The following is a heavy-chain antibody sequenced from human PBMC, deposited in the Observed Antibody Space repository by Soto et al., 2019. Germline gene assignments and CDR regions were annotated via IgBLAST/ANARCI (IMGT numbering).Heavy chain of an antibody. D-gene: IGHD6-6*01. V-gene: IGHV1-3*04. CDR3: ARPDSTSSESYGLDV. CDR2: INTGNGNT. Sequence: EASVKVSCKASGYTFISYAMHWVRQAPGQRLEWMGWINTGNGNTQYSQNFQGRVTVTRDTSANTAYMEVSSLRSEDTAVYYCARPDSTSSESYGLDVWGQGTTVTVSS. CDR1: GYTFISYA. J-gene: IGHJ6*02.